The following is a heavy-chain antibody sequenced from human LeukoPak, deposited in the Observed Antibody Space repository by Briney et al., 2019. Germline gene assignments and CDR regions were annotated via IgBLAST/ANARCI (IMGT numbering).Heavy chain of an antibody. CDR1: GFTFDDYA. CDR2: ISWNSGSI. CDR3: AKGENRYSSSWYEDAFDI. Sequence: AGGSLRLSCAASGFTFDDYAVHWVRQAPGKGLEWVSGISWNSGSIGYADSVKGRFTIYRDNAKNSLYLQMNSLRAEDTALYYCAKGENRYSSSWYEDAFDIWGQGTMVTVSS. D-gene: IGHD6-13*01. V-gene: IGHV3-9*01. J-gene: IGHJ3*02.